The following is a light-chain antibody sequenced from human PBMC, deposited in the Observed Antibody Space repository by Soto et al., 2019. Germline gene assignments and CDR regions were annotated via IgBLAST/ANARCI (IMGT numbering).Light chain of an antibody. V-gene: IGKV1-33*01. CDR2: DAS. Sequence: DIPMTQSPSSLSASVGDRVTITCQASQDISNYLNWYQQKPGKAPKLLIYDASNLETGVPSRFSGSGSGTDFTFTISSLQPEDIATYYCQQYDNLPITFGQGIRLEIK. CDR1: QDISNY. CDR3: QQYDNLPIT. J-gene: IGKJ5*01.